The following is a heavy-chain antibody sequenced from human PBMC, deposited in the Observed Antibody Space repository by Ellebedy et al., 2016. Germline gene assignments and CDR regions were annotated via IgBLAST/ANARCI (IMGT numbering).Heavy chain of an antibody. D-gene: IGHD2-2*01. CDR2: MNPNSGNT. CDR3: ARSLGFCTETSCLRDFDS. J-gene: IGHJ4*02. CDR1: GYTFTSYD. V-gene: IGHV1-18*01. Sequence: ASVKVSCXASGYTFTSYDINWVRQATGQGLEWMGWMNPNSGNTNYAQILQGRVTMTTDTSTSTAYMELRSLRSDDTAVYYCARSLGFCTETSCLRDFDSWGQGTLVTVSS.